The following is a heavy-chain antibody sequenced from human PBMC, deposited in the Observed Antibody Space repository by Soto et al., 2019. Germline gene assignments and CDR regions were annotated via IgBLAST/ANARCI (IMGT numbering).Heavy chain of an antibody. Sequence: SETLSLTCAVDGGSFSGYYWSWIRQPPGKGLEWIGEINHSGSTNYTPSLKSRVTVSVDTSKNQCSLKPSSVTAADTAVYSCARDPSVAAAGRVAGRGSYFDYWGQGTLVTVSS. CDR2: INHSGST. V-gene: IGHV4-34*01. CDR3: ARDPSVAAAGRVAGRGSYFDY. J-gene: IGHJ4*02. D-gene: IGHD6-13*01. CDR1: GGSFSGYY.